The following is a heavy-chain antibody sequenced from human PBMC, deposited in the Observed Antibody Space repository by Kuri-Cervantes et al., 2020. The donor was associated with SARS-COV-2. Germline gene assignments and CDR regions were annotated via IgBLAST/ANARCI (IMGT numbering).Heavy chain of an antibody. V-gene: IGHV4-38-2*01. J-gene: IGHJ4*02. D-gene: IGHD1-1*01. CDR1: GYSISSGYY. CDR3: ARLLDIGGGDY. CDR2: IYRSGST. Sequence: ESLKISCAVSGYSISSGYYWGWIRQPPGKGLEWIGSIYRSGSTYYNPSLKSRVTISVDTSKNQCSLKLSSVTAADTAVYYCARLLDIGGGDYWGQGTLGTVSS.